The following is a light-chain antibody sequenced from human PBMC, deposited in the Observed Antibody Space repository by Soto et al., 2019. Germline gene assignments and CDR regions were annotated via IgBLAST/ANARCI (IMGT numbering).Light chain of an antibody. CDR1: QSINSN. V-gene: IGKV3-15*01. CDR3: QQYNNWPWA. Sequence: EKVMTQSPATLSVSLGERATLSCRASQSINSNLAWYQQKPGQAPRLLIYGASTRATGFPDRFSGSGSGTEFTLTISSLQSEDFAVYYCQQYNNWPWAFGQGTKVEIK. CDR2: GAS. J-gene: IGKJ1*01.